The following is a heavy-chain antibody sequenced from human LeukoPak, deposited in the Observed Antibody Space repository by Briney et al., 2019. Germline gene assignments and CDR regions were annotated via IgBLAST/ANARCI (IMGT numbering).Heavy chain of an antibody. Sequence: GGSLRLSCATSGFTLFSYSMNWVRQAPGKGLEWVSYISSGSTTIYYADSVKGRFTISRDNAKNSLYLQMNSLRAEDTAVYYWARDVEQWLVRVYYFDYWGQGTLVTVSS. CDR1: GFTLFSYS. D-gene: IGHD6-19*01. CDR3: ARDVEQWLVRVYYFDY. V-gene: IGHV3-48*01. CDR2: ISSGSTTI. J-gene: IGHJ4*02.